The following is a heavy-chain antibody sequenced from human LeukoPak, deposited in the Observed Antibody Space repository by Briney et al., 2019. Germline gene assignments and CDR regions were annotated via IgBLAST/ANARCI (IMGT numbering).Heavy chain of an antibody. CDR2: IYYSGST. CDR3: ARDGYSGSYYDY. V-gene: IGHV4-59*01. Sequence: PSETLSLTCTVSGGSISSYYWSWIRQPPGKGLEWIGHIYYSGSTNYNPSLKSRVTISVDTSKNQFSLKLSSVTAADTAVYYCARDGYSGSYYDYWGQGTLVTVSS. D-gene: IGHD1-26*01. J-gene: IGHJ4*02. CDR1: GGSISSYY.